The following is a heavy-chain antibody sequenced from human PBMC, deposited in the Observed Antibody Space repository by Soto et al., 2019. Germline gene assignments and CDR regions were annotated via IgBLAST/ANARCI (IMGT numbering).Heavy chain of an antibody. CDR2: IYPGDSDT. Sequence: GESLKISCKGSGYSFTSYWIGWVRQMPGKGLEWMGIIYPGDSDTRYSPSFQGQVTISADKSISTAYLQWSSLKASDTAMYYCARRGGSGSYSVYYYYMDVWGKGTTVTVSS. CDR3: ARRGGSGSYSVYYYYMDV. CDR1: GYSFTSYW. V-gene: IGHV5-51*01. J-gene: IGHJ6*03. D-gene: IGHD3-10*01.